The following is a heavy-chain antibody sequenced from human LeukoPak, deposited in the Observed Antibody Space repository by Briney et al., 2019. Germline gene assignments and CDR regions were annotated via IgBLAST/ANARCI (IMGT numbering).Heavy chain of an antibody. D-gene: IGHD3-10*01. CDR1: GFSVSGDD. CDR2: ISGSGGST. V-gene: IGHV3-23*01. Sequence: PGGSLRLSCEGSGFSVSGDDINWVRQAPGKGLEWVSAISGSGGSTYYADSVKGRFTISRDNSKNTLYLQMNSLRAEDTAVYYCAKGVSMAPDAFDIWGQGTMVTVSS. J-gene: IGHJ3*02. CDR3: AKGVSMAPDAFDI.